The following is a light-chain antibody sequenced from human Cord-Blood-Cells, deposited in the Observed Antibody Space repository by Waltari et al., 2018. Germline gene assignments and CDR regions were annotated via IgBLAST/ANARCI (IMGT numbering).Light chain of an antibody. V-gene: IGKV3-20*01. Sequence: IVLTQSPGTLYLSPGERPTLSCRASQSVSSSYLAWYQKKPGQAPRLLIYGASSRATGIPDRFSGSGSGTDFTLTISRLEPEDFAVYYCQQYGSSPLTFGPGTKVDIK. J-gene: IGKJ3*01. CDR2: GAS. CDR3: QQYGSSPLT. CDR1: QSVSSSY.